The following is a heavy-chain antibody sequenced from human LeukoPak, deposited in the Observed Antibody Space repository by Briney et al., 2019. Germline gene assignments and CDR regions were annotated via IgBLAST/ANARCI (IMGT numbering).Heavy chain of an antibody. CDR2: ISYDGRNK. Sequence: PGRSLRLSYAASKFTFSSYTMHWVRQAPGKWLDWVAVISYDGRNKYYGDSVKGRFTISRDNSKNTLYLQMNSLRPEDTAIYYCARESRDTAMATDYWGQGTLVTVSS. CDR1: KFTFSSYT. V-gene: IGHV3-30*04. J-gene: IGHJ4*02. CDR3: ARESRDTAMATDY. D-gene: IGHD5-18*01.